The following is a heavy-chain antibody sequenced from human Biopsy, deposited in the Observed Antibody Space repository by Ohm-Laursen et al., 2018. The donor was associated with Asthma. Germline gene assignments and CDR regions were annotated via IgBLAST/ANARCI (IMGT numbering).Heavy chain of an antibody. Sequence: SDTLSLTCTVSGGYITSSSYYWGWIRQPPGKGMDWIGSMYLSGSPYYNQTLKGRATISVDTSKNQLSLKMSSVTAADTAVYFCVRHQYSSSWSTFDYWGQGALVTVSS. CDR2: MYLSGSP. D-gene: IGHD3-22*01. CDR1: GGYITSSSYY. CDR3: VRHQYSSSWSTFDY. V-gene: IGHV4-39*01. J-gene: IGHJ4*02.